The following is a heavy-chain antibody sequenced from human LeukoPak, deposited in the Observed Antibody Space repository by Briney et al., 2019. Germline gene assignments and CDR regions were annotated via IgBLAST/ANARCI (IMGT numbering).Heavy chain of an antibody. Sequence: PGGSLRLSCAASGVTFDDYAMHWVRQAPGKGLEWVSLITWDGDSTYYADSVKGRFTISRDNSKNYLYLQMNSLRAEDTALYYCAKGTSSWHEFDSWGQGTLVTVSS. CDR1: GVTFDDYA. CDR3: AKGTSSWHEFDS. J-gene: IGHJ4*02. CDR2: ITWDGDST. D-gene: IGHD6-13*01. V-gene: IGHV3-43D*03.